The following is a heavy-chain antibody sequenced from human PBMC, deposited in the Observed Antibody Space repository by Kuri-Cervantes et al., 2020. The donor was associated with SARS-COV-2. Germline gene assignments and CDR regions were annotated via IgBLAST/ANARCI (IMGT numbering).Heavy chain of an antibody. CDR1: GLTFSSYD. D-gene: IGHD2-21*01. CDR3: TRDHGDHDWFDP. J-gene: IGHJ5*02. CDR2: IRRKGYGGTT. V-gene: IGHV3-49*04. Sequence: GESLKISCAASGLTFSSYDMHWVRQAPGKGLEWVGFIRRKGYGGTTEYAASVKGRFTILRDDSKSIAYLQMNSLQTEDTAVYYCTRDHGDHDWFDPWGQGTLVTVSS.